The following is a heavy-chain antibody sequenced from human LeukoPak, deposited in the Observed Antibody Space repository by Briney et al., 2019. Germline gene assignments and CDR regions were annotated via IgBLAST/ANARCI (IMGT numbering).Heavy chain of an antibody. D-gene: IGHD3-16*01. J-gene: IGHJ5*02. Sequence: GGSLRLSCAASGFTFSGYTMTWVRQAPGKGLEWVALISYDGSNKYYADSVKGRFTISRDNSKNTLFLQMNSLRAEDTAVYYCATRGGVGRNNWFDPWGQGTLVTVSS. V-gene: IGHV3-30*04. CDR1: GFTFSGYT. CDR2: ISYDGSNK. CDR3: ATRGGVGRNNWFDP.